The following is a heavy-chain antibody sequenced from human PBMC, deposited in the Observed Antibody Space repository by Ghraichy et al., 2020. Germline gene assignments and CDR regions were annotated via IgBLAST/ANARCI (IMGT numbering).Heavy chain of an antibody. CDR2: IKSKTDGGTT. Sequence: GGSLRLSCAASGFTFNNAWMTWIRQAPGKGLEWVGRIKSKTDGGTTDYAAPVKGRFTISRDDSKNTLYLQMNSLKTEDTAVYYCTTPSDDCSSTSCYYYYGMDVWGQGTTVTVSS. V-gene: IGHV3-15*01. CDR1: GFTFNNAW. J-gene: IGHJ6*02. D-gene: IGHD2-2*01. CDR3: TTPSDDCSSTSCYYYYGMDV.